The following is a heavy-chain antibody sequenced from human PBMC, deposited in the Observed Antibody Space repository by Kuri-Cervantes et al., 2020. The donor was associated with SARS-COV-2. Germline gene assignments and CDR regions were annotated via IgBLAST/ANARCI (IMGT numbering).Heavy chain of an antibody. V-gene: IGHV3-11*01. D-gene: IGHD3-16*01. CDR3: ARDDEGELPGDH. Sequence: GESLKISCAASGFTFSDYYMSWIRQAPGKGLEWVSYINSDGTTIYYADSVKGRFTVSRDNAKSSLYLQMNSLRAEDTAVYYCARDDEGELPGDHWGQGTLVTVSS. J-gene: IGHJ4*02. CDR2: INSDGTTI. CDR1: GFTFSDYY.